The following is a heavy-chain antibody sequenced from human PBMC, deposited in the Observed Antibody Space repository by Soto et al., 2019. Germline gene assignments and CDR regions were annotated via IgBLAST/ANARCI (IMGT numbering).Heavy chain of an antibody. CDR2: IYYSGST. J-gene: IGHJ3*01. D-gene: IGHD3-10*01. Sequence: SETLSVTCTFSVGAISSISYYWGWIRQPPGTGLEWSVSIYYSGSTYYNPSLKSLATISVDTSKNQYALKLSSVTASDTAMYYCATIYGSGSYDTSPALRAFDFWGHGTMVTVSS. CDR1: VGAISSISYY. V-gene: IGHV4-39*06. CDR3: ATIYGSGSYDTSPALRAFDF.